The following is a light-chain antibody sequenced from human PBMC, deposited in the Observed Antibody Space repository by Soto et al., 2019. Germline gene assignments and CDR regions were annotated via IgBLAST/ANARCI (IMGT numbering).Light chain of an antibody. CDR1: QDISNY. V-gene: IGKV1-33*01. Sequence: DIQITQSPSSLSSSVVDRVTITCQASQDISNYLNWYQQKPGKAPKLLIYDASNLETGVPSRFSGSGSGTDFTVTISSLQPEDIATYYCQQYDSFPITFGQGTRLEI. CDR2: DAS. J-gene: IGKJ5*01. CDR3: QQYDSFPIT.